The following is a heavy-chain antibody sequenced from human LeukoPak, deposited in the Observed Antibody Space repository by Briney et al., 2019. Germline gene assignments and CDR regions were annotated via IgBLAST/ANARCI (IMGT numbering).Heavy chain of an antibody. CDR3: AKGGPMVRGVIGGDY. Sequence: PGGSLRLSCAASGFTFSSYAMSWIRQAPGKGLEWVSAISGSGGSTYYADSVKGRFTISRDNSKNTLYLQMNSLRAEDTAVYYCAKGGPMVRGVIGGDYWGQGTLVTVSS. CDR2: ISGSGGST. D-gene: IGHD3-10*01. V-gene: IGHV3-23*01. J-gene: IGHJ4*02. CDR1: GFTFSSYA.